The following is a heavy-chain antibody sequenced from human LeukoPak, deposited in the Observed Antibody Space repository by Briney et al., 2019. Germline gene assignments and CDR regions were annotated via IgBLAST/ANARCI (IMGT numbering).Heavy chain of an antibody. CDR1: GFTFDDYA. J-gene: IGHJ4*02. CDR2: ISWNSGSI. D-gene: IGHD3-22*01. V-gene: IGHV3-9*01. CDR3: ASTTGSNHYYPNLDY. Sequence: GGSLRLSCAASGFTFDDYAMHWVRQAPGKGLEWVSGISWNSGSIGYADSVKGRFTISRDNAKNSLYLQMNSLRSEDTAVYYCASTTGSNHYYPNLDYWGQGTLVTVSS.